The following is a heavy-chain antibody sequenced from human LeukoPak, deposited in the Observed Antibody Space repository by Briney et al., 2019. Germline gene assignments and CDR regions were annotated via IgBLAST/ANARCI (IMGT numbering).Heavy chain of an antibody. D-gene: IGHD3-22*01. CDR2: IRSKAYGGTT. J-gene: IGHJ4*02. V-gene: IGHV3-49*03. CDR3: GTYYYDSSGYYSFDY. Sequence: PGGSLRLSCTASGFTFGDYAMSWFRQAPGKGLEWVGFIRSKAYGGTTEYAASVKGRFTISRDDSKSIAYLQMNSLKTEDTAVYYCGTYYYDSSGYYSFDYWGQGTLVTVSS. CDR1: GFTFGDYA.